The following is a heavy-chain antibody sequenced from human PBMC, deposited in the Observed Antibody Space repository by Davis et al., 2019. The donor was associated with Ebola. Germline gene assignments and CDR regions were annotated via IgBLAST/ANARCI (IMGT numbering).Heavy chain of an antibody. J-gene: IGHJ6*02. CDR3: ARGSGYCSSTSCYRPYYYYGMDV. D-gene: IGHD2-2*01. CDR1: GGSFSGYY. V-gene: IGHV4-34*01. CDR2: INHSGST. Sequence: SETLSLTCAVYGGSFSGYYWSWIRQPPGKGLEWIGEINHSGSTNYNPSLKSRVTISVDTSKNQFSLKLSSVTAADTAVYYCARGSGYCSSTSCYRPYYYYGMDVWGQGTTVTVSS.